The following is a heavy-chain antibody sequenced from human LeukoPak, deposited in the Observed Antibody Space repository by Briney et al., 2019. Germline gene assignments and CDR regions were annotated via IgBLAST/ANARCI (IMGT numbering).Heavy chain of an antibody. V-gene: IGHV4-39*07. CDR2: IYYSGNT. CDR3: ARTDSYGYVHDY. CDR1: GGSISSYY. D-gene: IGHD5-18*01. J-gene: IGHJ4*02. Sequence: SETLSLTCTVSGGSISSYYWGWIRQPPGKGLEWIGSIYYSGNTYYNASLKSRVTISVDTSKNQFSLKLSSVTAVDTAVYYCARTDSYGYVHDYWAREPWSPSPQ.